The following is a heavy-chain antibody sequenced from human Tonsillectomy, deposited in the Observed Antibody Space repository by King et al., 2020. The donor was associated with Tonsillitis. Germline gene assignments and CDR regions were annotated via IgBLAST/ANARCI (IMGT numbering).Heavy chain of an antibody. CDR3: ARDLRLLGVYYGMDV. V-gene: IGHV3-13*01. CDR1: GFTFSSYD. D-gene: IGHD3-16*01. Sequence: VQLVESGGGLVQPGGSLRLSCAASGFTFSSYDMHWVRQATGKGLEWVSAIGTAGDTYYPGSVKGRFTISRKNAKNSLYLQMNSLRAGDTAVYYCARDLRLLGVYYGMDVWGQGTTVTVSS. CDR2: IGTAGDT. J-gene: IGHJ6*02.